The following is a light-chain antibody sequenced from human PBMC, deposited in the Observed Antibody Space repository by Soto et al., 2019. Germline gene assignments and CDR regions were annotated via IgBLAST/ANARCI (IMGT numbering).Light chain of an antibody. CDR1: QSVPSNF. CDR2: DVS. V-gene: IGKV3-20*01. J-gene: IGKJ1*01. CDR3: QQYDSSWT. Sequence: EIVLTQSPGTLSLSPRERATLYCRASQSVPSNFLAWYQQRPGQAPTLLIYDVSRRAAGIPDRFSGSGSGTDFTLTISRLEPEDFAVYYCQQYDSSWTFGQGTKVEIK.